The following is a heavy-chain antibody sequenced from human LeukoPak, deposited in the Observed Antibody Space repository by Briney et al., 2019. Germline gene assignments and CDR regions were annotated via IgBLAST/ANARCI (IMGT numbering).Heavy chain of an antibody. CDR2: IKEDGREK. J-gene: IGHJ4*02. V-gene: IGHV3-7*01. D-gene: IGHD4-11*01. Sequence: GGSLRLSCAASGFTFTSCWMSWVRQAPGKGREWVASIKEDGREKYYMDSVEGRFTISRDNAKNSLSLQMNSLRAGDTAVYYCARVPGVTRYFDYWGQGTLVTVSS. CDR3: ARVPGVTRYFDY. CDR1: GFTFTSCW.